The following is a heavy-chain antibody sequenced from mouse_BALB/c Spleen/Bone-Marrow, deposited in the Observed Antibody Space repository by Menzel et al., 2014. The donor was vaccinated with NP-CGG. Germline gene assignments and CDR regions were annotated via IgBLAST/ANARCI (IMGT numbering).Heavy chain of an antibody. CDR1: GYSITSGYN. J-gene: IGHJ2*01. Sequence: EVKLQESGPDLVKSSQSLSLTCTVTGYSITSGYNWHWIRQSPGNKLEWMGYIHYSGYTNYNPSLKSRISITRDTSKNQFFLQLNSVTTEDTATYYCARGGYYGSSYFDYWGHGTTLTVSS. V-gene: IGHV3-1*02. CDR2: IHYSGYT. CDR3: ARGGYYGSSYFDY. D-gene: IGHD1-1*01.